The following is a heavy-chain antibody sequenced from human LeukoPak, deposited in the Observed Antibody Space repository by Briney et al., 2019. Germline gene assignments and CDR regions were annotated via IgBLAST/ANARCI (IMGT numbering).Heavy chain of an antibody. V-gene: IGHV1-46*01. CDR3: ARDREGFDY. Sequence: ASVKVSCKASGYTFTSNYIHWVRQAPGQGLEWMGMIYPRDGSTSYAQKFQGRVTVTRDTSTSTVHMELSGLRSEDAAVYYCARDREGFDYWGQGTLVTVSS. CDR2: IYPRDGST. CDR1: GYTFTSNY. J-gene: IGHJ4*02.